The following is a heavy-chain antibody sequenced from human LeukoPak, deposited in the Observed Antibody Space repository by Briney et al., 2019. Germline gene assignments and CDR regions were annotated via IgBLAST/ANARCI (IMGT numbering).Heavy chain of an antibody. V-gene: IGHV3-7*01. Sequence: GGSLRLSCAASGFTFSSYAMSWVRQAPGKGLEWVANIKQDGSEKYYVDSVKVRFTISRDNAKNSLYLQMNSLRAEDTAVYYCARGRQLWSNWGQGILVTVSS. J-gene: IGHJ4*02. D-gene: IGHD5-18*01. CDR1: GFTFSSYA. CDR3: ARGRQLWSN. CDR2: IKQDGSEK.